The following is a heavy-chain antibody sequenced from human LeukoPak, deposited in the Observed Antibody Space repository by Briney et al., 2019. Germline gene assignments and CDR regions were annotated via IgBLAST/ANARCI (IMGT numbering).Heavy chain of an antibody. D-gene: IGHD3-22*01. V-gene: IGHV3-23*01. J-gene: IGHJ4*02. Sequence: QPGRSLRLSCAASGFTFSSYGMTWVRQAPGKGLEWVSGISGSAGGTYSADSVKGRFTISRDNSKNTLYLQGNSLRTEETAIYYCAKRAGDSGDYLDYWGQGTLVTVSS. CDR2: ISGSAGGT. CDR1: GFTFSSYG. CDR3: AKRAGDSGDYLDY.